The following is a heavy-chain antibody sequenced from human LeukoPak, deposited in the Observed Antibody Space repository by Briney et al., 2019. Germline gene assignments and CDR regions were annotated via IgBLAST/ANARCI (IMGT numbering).Heavy chain of an antibody. V-gene: IGHV3-30-3*01. D-gene: IGHD2-2*01. CDR3: ARDGAVVVPAASYFDY. Sequence: GRSLRLSCAASGFTFSSYAMHWVRQAPGKGLEWVAVISYDGSNKYYADSVKGRFTISRDNSKNTLYLQMNSLRAEDTAVYYCARDGAVVVPAASYFDYWGQGTLVTVSS. J-gene: IGHJ4*02. CDR2: ISYDGSNK. CDR1: GFTFSSYA.